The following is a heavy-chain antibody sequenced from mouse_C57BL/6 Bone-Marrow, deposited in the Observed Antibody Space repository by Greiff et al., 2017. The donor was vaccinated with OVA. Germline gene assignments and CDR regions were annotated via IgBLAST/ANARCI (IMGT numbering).Heavy chain of an antibody. Sequence: VQLQQPGAELVMPGASVKLSCKASGYTFTSYWMHWVKQRPGQGLEWIGEIDPSDSYTNYNQKFKGKSTLTVDKSSSTAYMQLSSLTSEDSAVYYCARAALYYDYDYWGQGTTLTVSS. CDR3: ARAALYYDYDY. V-gene: IGHV1-69*01. CDR1: GYTFTSYW. J-gene: IGHJ2*01. D-gene: IGHD2-4*01. CDR2: IDPSDSYT.